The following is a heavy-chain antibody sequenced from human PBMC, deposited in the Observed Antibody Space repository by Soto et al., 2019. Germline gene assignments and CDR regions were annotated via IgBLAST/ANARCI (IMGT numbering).Heavy chain of an antibody. J-gene: IGHJ4*02. Sequence: QLQLQESGSGLVKPSQTLSLTCAVSGGSISSGGYSWSWIRQPPGKGLEWIGYISHIVTYYNPSLKRRVAISVDRSKNQFSLKLSSVTAADPAVYYCARGRPFDYWGQGTLVTVSS. CDR3: ARGRPFDY. CDR2: ISHIVT. CDR1: GGSISSGGYS. V-gene: IGHV4-30-2*01.